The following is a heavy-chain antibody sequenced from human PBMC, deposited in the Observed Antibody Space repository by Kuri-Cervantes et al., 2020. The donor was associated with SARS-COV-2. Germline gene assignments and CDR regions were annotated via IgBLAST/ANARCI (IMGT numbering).Heavy chain of an antibody. V-gene: IGHV3-9*01. Sequence: GGSLRLSCVASGFTFDDYAMHWVRQAPGKGLEWVSSISWNTTTIAYADSVKGRFTISRDNAKNSLYLQMNSLRPEDTAFYYCAKDRAALLGYTFGPDLDYWGQGTQVTVSS. CDR2: ISWNTTTI. CDR3: AKDRAALLGYTFGPDLDY. D-gene: IGHD5-18*01. J-gene: IGHJ4*02. CDR1: GFTFDDYA.